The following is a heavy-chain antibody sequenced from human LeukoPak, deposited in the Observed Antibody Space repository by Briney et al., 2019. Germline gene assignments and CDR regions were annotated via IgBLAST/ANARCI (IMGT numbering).Heavy chain of an antibody. D-gene: IGHD6-6*01. CDR2: IHYSGTT. Sequence: SETQSLTCTVSGGSISAYYWSWIRQPPGKGLEWIGYIHYSGTTNYYPSLKSRVTIALDTSKNQFSLKLNSVTAADTAVYYCARFGTSSSRFFDQWGQGTLVTVSS. CDR3: ARFGTSSSRFFDQ. CDR1: GGSISAYY. J-gene: IGHJ4*02. V-gene: IGHV4-59*01.